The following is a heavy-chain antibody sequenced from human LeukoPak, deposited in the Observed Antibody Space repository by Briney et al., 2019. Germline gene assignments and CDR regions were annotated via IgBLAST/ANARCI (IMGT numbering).Heavy chain of an antibody. CDR1: GFTVSNNY. J-gene: IGHJ3*02. CDR2: MYRVGNT. V-gene: IGHV3-66*01. D-gene: IGHD1-26*01. CDR3: ARGLTVGATGVWAFDI. Sequence: GGSRRLSCAASGFTVSNNYMTWFRQAPGKGRDWASVMYRVGNTYYADFVKGRFTISRDNFKNTLHLQMNSLRVEDTALYYCARGLTVGATGVWAFDIWGQGTMVTVSS.